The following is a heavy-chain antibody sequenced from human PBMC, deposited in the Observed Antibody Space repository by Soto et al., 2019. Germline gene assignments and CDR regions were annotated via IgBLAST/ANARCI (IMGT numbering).Heavy chain of an antibody. V-gene: IGHV1-69*01. D-gene: IGHD2-15*01. CDR1: GGTFSSYA. Sequence: QVQLVQSGAEVKKPGSPVKVSCKASGGTFSSYAISWVRQAPGQGLEWMGGIIPIFGTANYAQKFQGRVTITADESTSTAYMELSSLRSEDTAVYYCATPHRWGYCSGGSCYTDERYYFDYWGQGTLVTVSS. CDR3: ATPHRWGYCSGGSCYTDERYYFDY. CDR2: IIPIFGTA. J-gene: IGHJ4*02.